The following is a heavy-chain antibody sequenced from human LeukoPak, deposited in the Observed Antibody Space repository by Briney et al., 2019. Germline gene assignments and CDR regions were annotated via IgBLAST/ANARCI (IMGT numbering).Heavy chain of an antibody. CDR3: ARARLLWFGETPYDAFDI. D-gene: IGHD3-10*01. CDR2: IWYDGSNK. J-gene: IGHJ3*02. CDR1: GFTFSSYG. V-gene: IGHV3-33*01. Sequence: GRSLRLSCAASGFTFSSYGMHWVRQAPGKGLEWVAVIWYDGSNKYYADSVKGRFTISRDNSKNTLYLQMNSLRAEDTAVYYCARARLLWFGETPYDAFDIWGQGTMVTVSS.